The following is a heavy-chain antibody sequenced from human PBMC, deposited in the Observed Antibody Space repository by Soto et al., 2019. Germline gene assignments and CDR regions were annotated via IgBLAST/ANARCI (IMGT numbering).Heavy chain of an antibody. Sequence: GESLKISCKGSGYSFTSYWIGWVRQMPGKGLEWMGIIYPGDSDTRYSPSFQGQVTISADKSISTAYLQWSSLKASDTAMYYCARRGYCSSTSCYFSDAFDIWGQGTMVTV. J-gene: IGHJ3*02. V-gene: IGHV5-51*01. CDR3: ARRGYCSSTSCYFSDAFDI. CDR2: IYPGDSDT. CDR1: GYSFTSYW. D-gene: IGHD2-2*01.